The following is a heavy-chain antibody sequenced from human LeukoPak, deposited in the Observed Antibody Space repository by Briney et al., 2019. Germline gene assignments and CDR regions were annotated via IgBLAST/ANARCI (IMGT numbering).Heavy chain of an antibody. CDR3: ARDHRITMVRGVPYFDY. CDR2: INPSGGST. J-gene: IGHJ4*02. CDR1: GYTFTSYY. Sequence: ASVKVSCKASGYTFTSYYMHWVRQAPGQGLEWMGIINPSGGSTSYAQKFQGRVTMTRDTSTSTVYMEMSSLRSEDTAVYYGARDHRITMVRGVPYFDYWGQGTLVTVSS. V-gene: IGHV1-46*03. D-gene: IGHD3-10*01.